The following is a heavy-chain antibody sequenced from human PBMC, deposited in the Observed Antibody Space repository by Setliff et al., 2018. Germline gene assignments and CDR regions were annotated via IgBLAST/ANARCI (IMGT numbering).Heavy chain of an antibody. CDR3: ASCRYQVPYDY. Sequence: SETLSLTCTVPGGSISSISYYWGWIRQPPGKGLEWIGTVYDSGTTYYNPSLKSRVTIFVDTSKDQFSLNLNSVTAADTGVYYCASCRYQVPYDYWGQGTLVTVSS. CDR1: GGSISSISYY. D-gene: IGHD2-2*01. J-gene: IGHJ4*02. CDR2: VYDSGTT. V-gene: IGHV4-39*01.